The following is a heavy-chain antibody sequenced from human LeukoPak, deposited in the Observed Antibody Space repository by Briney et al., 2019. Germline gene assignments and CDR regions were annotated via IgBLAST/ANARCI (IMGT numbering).Heavy chain of an antibody. CDR1: GFTFSSYA. D-gene: IGHD1-26*01. CDR2: ISGSGGST. CDR3: AKAEFYSYFDY. J-gene: IGHJ4*02. V-gene: IGHV3-23*01. Sequence: GGSLRLSCAASGFTFSSYAMSWVRQAPGKGLEWVSAISGSGGSTYYADSVKGRFTISRDNSKNTLNLQMNSLRAEDTGVYYCAKAEFYSYFDYWGQGTLVTVSS.